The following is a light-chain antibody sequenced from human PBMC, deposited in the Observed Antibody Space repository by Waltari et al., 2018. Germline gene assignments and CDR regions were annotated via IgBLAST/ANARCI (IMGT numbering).Light chain of an antibody. V-gene: IGLV1-51*02. CDR3: GTWDSSLSGAV. CDR2: ENY. Sequence: QSGLTQPPSLSAAPGQKVTISCSGTSSNIGNNYVAWYQQIPGTVPKLLIYENYKRPSGIPDRFSGSRSGTSATLVITGLLTGDEADYYCGTWDSSLSGAVVGGGTHLTVL. CDR1: SSNIGNNY. J-gene: IGLJ7*01.